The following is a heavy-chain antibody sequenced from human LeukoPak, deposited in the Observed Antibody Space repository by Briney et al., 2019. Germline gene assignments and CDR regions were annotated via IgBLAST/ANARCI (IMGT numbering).Heavy chain of an antibody. CDR1: GFTINTNI. J-gene: IGHJ4*02. V-gene: IGHV3-21*01. Sequence: PGASLRLSCANPGFTINTNIMKWERQTPGRGREWVSSISSSSSYIYYADAVKGRFTISRDNAKNSLYLQMNSLRDQDTAVYYCARDPEGLAVDYWGQGTLVTVSS. CDR3: ARDPEGLAVDY. D-gene: IGHD6-13*01. CDR2: ISSSSSYI.